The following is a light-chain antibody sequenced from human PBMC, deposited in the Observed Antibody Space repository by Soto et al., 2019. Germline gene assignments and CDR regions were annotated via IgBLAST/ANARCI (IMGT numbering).Light chain of an antibody. Sequence: YELTQTPSVSVSPGQTASITCSGDELSKQYVYWYQQKPGQAPVLVMYKDTERASGIPERFSASSSGTTVTLTISGVRAEDEADYYCQSSDDNGKYYLFGTGNKV. CDR1: ELSKQY. J-gene: IGLJ1*01. CDR2: KDT. V-gene: IGLV3-25*02. CDR3: QSSDDNGKYYL.